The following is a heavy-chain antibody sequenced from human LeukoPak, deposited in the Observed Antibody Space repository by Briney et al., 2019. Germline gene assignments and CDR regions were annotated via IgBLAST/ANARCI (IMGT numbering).Heavy chain of an antibody. CDR2: VSAYNGET. J-gene: IGHJ6*03. CDR3: ARGGITTYMDV. Sequence: ASVKVSCKPSGYTLTSYGITWVRQAPGQGLEWMGWVSAYNGETNYTQGLQGRVTMTTDTSTSTAYMELRSLRSDDTAVYFCARGGITTYMDVWGKGTAVTVSS. CDR1: GYTLTSYG. D-gene: IGHD3-10*01. V-gene: IGHV1-18*01.